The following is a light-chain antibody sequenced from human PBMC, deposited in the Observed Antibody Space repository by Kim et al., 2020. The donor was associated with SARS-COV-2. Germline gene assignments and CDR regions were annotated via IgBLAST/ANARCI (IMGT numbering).Light chain of an antibody. CDR3: LQDYNYPRT. Sequence: ASGGDRIIITCRASQGIRNDLGWYQQKPGKAPKLLIYAASSIQSGVPSRFSGSGSGTDFTLTISSLQPEDFATYYCLQDYNYPRTFGQGTKVDIK. CDR2: AAS. CDR1: QGIRND. J-gene: IGKJ1*01. V-gene: IGKV1-6*02.